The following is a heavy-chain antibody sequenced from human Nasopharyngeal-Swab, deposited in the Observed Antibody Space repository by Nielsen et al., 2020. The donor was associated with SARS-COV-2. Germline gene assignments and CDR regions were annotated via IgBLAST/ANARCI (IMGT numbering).Heavy chain of an antibody. CDR3: ARDAPAHYGAFY. CDR1: GFTFTRFG. J-gene: IGHJ4*02. CDR2: IAYDGTIE. D-gene: IGHD4-17*01. V-gene: IGHV3-30*03. Sequence: GGSLSLSCAASGFTFTRFGMHWVRQAPGKGLEWVAFIAYDGTIEYYGDSVRGRFSISRDISKNTLYLQMDSLRGEDTAVYYCARDAPAHYGAFYWGRGTLVTVSS.